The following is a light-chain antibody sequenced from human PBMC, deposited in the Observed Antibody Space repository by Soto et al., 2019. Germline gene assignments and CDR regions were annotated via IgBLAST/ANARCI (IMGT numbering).Light chain of an antibody. CDR2: EVS. V-gene: IGLV2-8*01. CDR1: SSDVGGYNY. J-gene: IGLJ1*01. Sequence: QSVLTQPPSASGSPGQSVTISCTGTSSDVGGYNYVSWYQQHPGKAPKLMIYEVSKRPSGVPDRFSGSKSGNTASLTVSGLQPEDEADYFCCSYAGSYTYYVFGTGTKATV. CDR3: CSYAGSYTYYV.